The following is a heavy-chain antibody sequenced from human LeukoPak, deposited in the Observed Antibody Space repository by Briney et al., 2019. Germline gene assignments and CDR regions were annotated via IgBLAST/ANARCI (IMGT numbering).Heavy chain of an antibody. CDR1: GYTFTSYY. V-gene: IGHV1-46*01. J-gene: IGHJ4*02. CDR2: INPSGGST. CDR3: ARDSMYSGSYFLSYNEDY. D-gene: IGHD1-26*01. Sequence: ASVKVSCKASGYTFTSYYMHWVRQAPGQGLEWMGIINPSGGSTSYAQKFQGRVTMTRDMSTSTVYMELSSLRSEDTAVYYCARDSMYSGSYFLSYNEDYWGQGTLVTVSS.